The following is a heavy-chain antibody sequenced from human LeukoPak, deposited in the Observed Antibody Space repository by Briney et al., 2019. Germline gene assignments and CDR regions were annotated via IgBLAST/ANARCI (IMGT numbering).Heavy chain of an antibody. Sequence: SQTLSLTCIVSGGSISSGGYYWSWIRQHPGKGLEWTGYIYYSGSNYYNPSLKSRVTISVDTSKNQFSLKLTSVTAADTAVYYWARVCGSGGSCYARRGIDYWGQGTLVTVSS. D-gene: IGHD2-15*01. CDR1: GGSISSGGYY. CDR3: ARVCGSGGSCYARRGIDY. V-gene: IGHV4-31*03. CDR2: IYYSGSN. J-gene: IGHJ4*02.